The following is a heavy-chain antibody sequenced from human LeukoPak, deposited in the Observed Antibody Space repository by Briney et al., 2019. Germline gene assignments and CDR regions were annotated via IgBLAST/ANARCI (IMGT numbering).Heavy chain of an antibody. CDR3: AKVDYWSPENYYDF. V-gene: IGHV3-23*01. D-gene: IGHD1-1*01. J-gene: IGHJ4*02. CDR1: GFPFRSYA. Sequence: GGSLGLSCAASGFPFRSYAMTWVRQAPGKGLECVSVITDELDTYYADSVRGRFTISRDNSKNTVFLQMNSLRAEDTAIYYCAKVDYWSPENYYDFWGQGTLVTVSS. CDR2: ITDELDT.